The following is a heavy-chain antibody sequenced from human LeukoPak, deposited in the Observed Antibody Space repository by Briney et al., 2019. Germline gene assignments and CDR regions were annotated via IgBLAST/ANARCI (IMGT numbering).Heavy chain of an antibody. J-gene: IGHJ4*02. CDR3: ARELPHSSGWYVDY. D-gene: IGHD6-19*01. Sequence: GGSLRLSCAASGFTFSSYAMHWVRQAPGKGLEWVAVISYDGSNKYYADSVKGRFTISRDNSKNTLYLQMNSLRAEDTAVYYCARELPHSSGWYVDYWGQGTLVTVSS. V-gene: IGHV3-30-3*01. CDR2: ISYDGSNK. CDR1: GFTFSSYA.